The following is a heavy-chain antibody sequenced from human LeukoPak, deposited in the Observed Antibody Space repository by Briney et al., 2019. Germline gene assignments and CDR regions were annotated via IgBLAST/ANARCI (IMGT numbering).Heavy chain of an antibody. V-gene: IGHV1-8*02. CDR2: MNPNSGNA. Sequence: ASVKVSCKASGYTFTAYYIHWVRQAPGQGLEWMGWMNPNSGNAVYAQKFQGRVTMTRSTSINTAYMGLSSLRSEDTAVYYCARGSSRSFDIWGLGTMVTVSS. D-gene: IGHD3-10*01. CDR1: GYTFTAYY. CDR3: ARGSSRSFDI. J-gene: IGHJ3*02.